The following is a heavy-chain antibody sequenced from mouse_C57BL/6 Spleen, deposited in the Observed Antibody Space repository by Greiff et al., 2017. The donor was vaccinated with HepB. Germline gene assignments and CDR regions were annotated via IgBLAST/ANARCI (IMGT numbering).Heavy chain of an antibody. V-gene: IGHV1-80*01. D-gene: IGHD1-1*01. CDR1: GYAFSSYW. CDR3: ARGGYYGSRGYFDV. J-gene: IGHJ1*03. Sequence: QVQLKESGAELVKPGASVKISCKASGYAFSSYWMNWVKQRPGKGLERIGQIYPGDGDTNYNGKFKGKATLTADKSSSTAYMQLSSLTSEDSAVYFCARGGYYGSRGYFDVWGTGTTVTVSS. CDR2: IYPGDGDT.